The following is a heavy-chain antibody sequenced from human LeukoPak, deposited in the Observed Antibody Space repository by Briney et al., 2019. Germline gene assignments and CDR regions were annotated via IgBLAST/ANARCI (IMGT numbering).Heavy chain of an antibody. CDR1: GFTFSSYG. V-gene: IGHV3-33*01. CDR3: ARDPILAGYSLQGNYGMDV. D-gene: IGHD3-9*01. Sequence: GRSLRLSCAASGFTFSSYGMHWVRQGPGKGLEWVAVLWYDGSNKYYADSVKGRFTISRDNSKNTLYLQMNSLRAEDTAVYYCARDPILAGYSLQGNYGMDVWGQGTTVTVSS. J-gene: IGHJ6*02. CDR2: LWYDGSNK.